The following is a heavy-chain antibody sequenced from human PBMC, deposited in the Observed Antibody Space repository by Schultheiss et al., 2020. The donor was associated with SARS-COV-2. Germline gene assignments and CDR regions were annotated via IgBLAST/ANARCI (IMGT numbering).Heavy chain of an antibody. CDR3: ARVNGDYAFDY. CDR2: IYHSGST. Sequence: SETLSLTCAVSGDSISSDNWWSWVRQPPGKGLEWIGEIYHSGSTNYNPSLKSRVTISVDKSKNQFSLKLSSVTAADTAVYYCARVNGDYAFDYWGQGTLVTVSS. V-gene: IGHV4-4*02. CDR1: GDSISSDNW. D-gene: IGHD4-17*01. J-gene: IGHJ4*02.